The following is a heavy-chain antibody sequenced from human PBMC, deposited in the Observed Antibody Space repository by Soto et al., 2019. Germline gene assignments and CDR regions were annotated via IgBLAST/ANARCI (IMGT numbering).Heavy chain of an antibody. D-gene: IGHD5-12*01. CDR3: ARVMRVATTCYYYYYGMDV. J-gene: IGHJ6*02. CDR1: GYSISSGYY. V-gene: IGHV4-38-2*01. CDR2: IYHSGST. Sequence: SETLSLTCAVSGYSISSGYYWGWIRQPPGKGLEWIGSIYHSGSTYYNPSLKSRVTISVDTSKNQFSLKLSSVTAADTAVYYCARVMRVATTCYYYYYGMDVWGQGTTVTASS.